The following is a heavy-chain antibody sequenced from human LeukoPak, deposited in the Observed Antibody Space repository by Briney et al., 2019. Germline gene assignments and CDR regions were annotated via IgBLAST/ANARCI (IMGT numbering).Heavy chain of an antibody. V-gene: IGHV3-23*01. CDR3: ARDTLVYADSPDAFDI. J-gene: IGHJ3*02. CDR1: GFTLSSYA. Sequence: GGSLRLSCAASGFTLSSYAMSWVRQAPGKGLEWVSAISVSGNTYHADSVKGRFTISRDNAKNSLYLQMNSLRDEDTAVYYCARDTLVYADSPDAFDIWGQGTMVTVSS. CDR2: ISVSGNT. D-gene: IGHD4-17*01.